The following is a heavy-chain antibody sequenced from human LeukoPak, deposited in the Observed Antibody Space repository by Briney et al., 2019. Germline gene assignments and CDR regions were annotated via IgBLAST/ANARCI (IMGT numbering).Heavy chain of an antibody. D-gene: IGHD4-23*01. CDR1: GFTFSSYE. J-gene: IGHJ4*02. CDR3: ARDSYSGYGGSFDY. Sequence: PGGSLRLSCAASGFTFSSYEMNWVRQAPGKGLEWVSYISSSGSTIYYADSVKGRFTISRDNAKNSLYLQMNSLRAEDTAVYYCARDSYSGYGGSFDYWGQGTLVTVSS. V-gene: IGHV3-48*03. CDR2: ISSSGSTI.